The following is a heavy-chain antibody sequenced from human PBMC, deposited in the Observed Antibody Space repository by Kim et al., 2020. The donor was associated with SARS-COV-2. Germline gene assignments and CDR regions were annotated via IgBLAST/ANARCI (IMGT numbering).Heavy chain of an antibody. CDR1: GYSFTSYW. J-gene: IGHJ5*02. CDR2: IDPSDSYT. CDR3: ARHFGTAGLLNWFDP. V-gene: IGHV5-10-1*01. D-gene: IGHD2-21*02. Sequence: GESLKISCKGSGYSFTSYWISWVRQMPGKGLEWMGRIDPSDSYTNYSPSFQGHVTISADKSISTAYLQWSSLKASDTAMYYCARHFGTAGLLNWFDPWGQGTLVTVSS.